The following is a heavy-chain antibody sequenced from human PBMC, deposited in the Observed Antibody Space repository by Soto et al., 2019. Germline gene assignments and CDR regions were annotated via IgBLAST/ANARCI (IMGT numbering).Heavy chain of an antibody. CDR2: ITNGGNT. J-gene: IGHJ5*02. Sequence: PGGSLRLSCSASGFTFSSYSMHWVRQAPGKGLEWVSGITNGGNTYYADSVKGRFIISRDNSKNTVYLQMNSLRAEDTALYSCAKSGYASAINWFDPWGQGTQVTVSS. CDR3: AKSGYASAINWFDP. V-gene: IGHV3-23*01. CDR1: GFTFSSYS. D-gene: IGHD3-10*01.